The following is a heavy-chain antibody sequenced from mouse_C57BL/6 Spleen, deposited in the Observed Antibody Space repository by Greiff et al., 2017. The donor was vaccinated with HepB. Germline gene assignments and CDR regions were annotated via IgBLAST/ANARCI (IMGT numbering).Heavy chain of an antibody. CDR1: GYTFTSYW. J-gene: IGHJ3*01. Sequence: QVQLQQSGAELVKPGASVKMSCKASGYTFTSYWITWVKQRPGQGLEWIGDIYPGSGSTNYNEKFKSKATLTVDTSSSTAYMQLSSLTSEDSAVYYCARGDYGSSYVGFAYWGQGTLVTVSA. CDR3: ARGDYGSSYVGFAY. CDR2: IYPGSGST. D-gene: IGHD1-1*01. V-gene: IGHV1-55*01.